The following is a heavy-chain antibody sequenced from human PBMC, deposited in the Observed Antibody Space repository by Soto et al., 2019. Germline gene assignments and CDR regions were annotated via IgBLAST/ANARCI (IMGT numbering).Heavy chain of an antibody. CDR3: ARVLGTAAAGSAY. Sequence: QVQLVQSGSEVKKPGASVKVSCETSGYTFTSYDINWVRQATGQGLEWMGWMNPNSGNTGYAQNFQGRVTMTRNTSINTAYMELFSLRSEDTAVSYCARVLGTAAAGSAYWGQGTLVTVSS. J-gene: IGHJ4*02. CDR1: GYTFTSYD. V-gene: IGHV1-8*01. CDR2: MNPNSGNT. D-gene: IGHD6-13*01.